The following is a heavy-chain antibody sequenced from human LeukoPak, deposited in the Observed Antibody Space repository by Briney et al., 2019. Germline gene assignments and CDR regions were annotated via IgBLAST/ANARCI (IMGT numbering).Heavy chain of an antibody. CDR2: IYYSGST. D-gene: IGHD2-8*01. V-gene: IGHV4-39*07. J-gene: IGHJ3*02. CDR1: GGSINSNNYY. CDR3: ARRFCANGVCYRSGFDI. Sequence: SETLSLTCNVSGGSINSNNYYWGWIRQPPGKGLEWIGSIYYSGSTYYNPSLKSRVTISVDTSKNQFSLKLNSVTAADTAVYYCARRFCANGVCYRSGFDIWGQGTMLTVSS.